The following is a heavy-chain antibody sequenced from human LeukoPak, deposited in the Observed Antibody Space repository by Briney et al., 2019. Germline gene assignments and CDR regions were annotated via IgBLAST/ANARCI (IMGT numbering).Heavy chain of an antibody. CDR2: INHSGST. D-gene: IGHD3-10*01. CDR3: ARDRHYYGSGSYLYYYGMDV. Sequence: SETLSLTCAVYGGSFSGYYWSWIRQPPGKALDWIGEINHSGSTNYNPSLKSRVTISVDTSKNQCSLKLSSVTAADTAVYYCARDRHYYGSGSYLYYYGMDVWGQGTTVTVSS. CDR1: GGSFSGYY. V-gene: IGHV4-34*01. J-gene: IGHJ6*02.